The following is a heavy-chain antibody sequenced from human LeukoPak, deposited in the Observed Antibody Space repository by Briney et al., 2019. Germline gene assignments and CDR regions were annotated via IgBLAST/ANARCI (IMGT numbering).Heavy chain of an antibody. V-gene: IGHV3-21*01. J-gene: IGHJ4*02. D-gene: IGHD2-2*01. CDR3: AREIVVVPA. Sequence: GGSLRLSCAASGFTFSIYSMNWVRQAPGKGLEWVSSISSTSSYISYADSVRGRFTISRDNAKNSLYLQMKSLRAEDTTVYYCAREIVVVPAWGQGTLVTVSS. CDR1: GFTFSIYS. CDR2: ISSTSSYI.